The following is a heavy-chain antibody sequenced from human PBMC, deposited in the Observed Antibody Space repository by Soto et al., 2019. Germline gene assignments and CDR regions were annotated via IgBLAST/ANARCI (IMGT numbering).Heavy chain of an antibody. J-gene: IGHJ3*02. CDR2: ISSSSSYI. CDR3: ASTGYCSSTSCYEGAFDI. CDR1: GFTFSSYS. Sequence: GGSLRLSCAASGFTFSSYSMNWVRQAPGKGLEWVSSISSSSSYIYYADSVKGRFTISRDNAKNSLYLQMNSLRAEDTAVYYCASTGYCSSTSCYEGAFDIWGQGTMVTVSS. D-gene: IGHD2-2*01. V-gene: IGHV3-21*01.